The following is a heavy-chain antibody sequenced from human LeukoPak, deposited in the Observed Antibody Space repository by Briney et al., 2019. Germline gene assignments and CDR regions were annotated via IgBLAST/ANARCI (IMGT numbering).Heavy chain of an antibody. CDR2: IYYSGST. CDR3: ARSGARYCSGGSCYYPAY. D-gene: IGHD2-15*01. V-gene: IGHV4-59*01. J-gene: IGHJ4*02. CDR1: GGSISSYY. Sequence: SETLSLTCTVSGGSISSYYWSWIRQPPGRGLEWIGYIYYSGSTNYNPSLKSRVTISVDTSKNEFSLKLSSVTAADTAVYNCARSGARYCSGGSCYYPAYWGQGTLVTVSS.